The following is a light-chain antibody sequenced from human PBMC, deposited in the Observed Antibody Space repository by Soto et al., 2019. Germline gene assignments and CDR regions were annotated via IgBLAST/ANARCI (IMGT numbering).Light chain of an antibody. CDR3: QQYGSSPRT. CDR2: GAS. J-gene: IGKJ1*01. Sequence: VLTQSPGTLSWSPGERATLSCRASQSVSSSYLAWYQQKPGQAPRLLIYGASSRATGIPDRFSGSGSGTDFTLTISRLEPEDFAVYYCQQYGSSPRTFGQGAKVDIK. V-gene: IGKV3-20*01. CDR1: QSVSSSY.